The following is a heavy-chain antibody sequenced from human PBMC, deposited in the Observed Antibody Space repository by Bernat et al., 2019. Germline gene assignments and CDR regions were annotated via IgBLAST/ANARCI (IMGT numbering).Heavy chain of an antibody. Sequence: QVQLVESGGGVVQPGRSLRLSCAASGFTFTYAMHWVRQAPGKGLEWVAVMSYDGSHEYYADSVKGRFTISRDNSKNTLYLQMNSLRAEDTAVYYCARDGRVAGISWYFDLWGCGTLVTVSS. V-gene: IGHV3-30*01. CDR2: MSYDGSHE. CDR1: GFTFTYA. D-gene: IGHD6-19*01. J-gene: IGHJ2*01. CDR3: ARDGRVAGISWYFDL.